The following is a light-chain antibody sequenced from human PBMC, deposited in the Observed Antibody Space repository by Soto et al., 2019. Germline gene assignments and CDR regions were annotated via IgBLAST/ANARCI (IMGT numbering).Light chain of an antibody. J-gene: IGKJ5*01. V-gene: IGKV3-20*01. Sequence: ELVLTQSPDTLSLSPGERATLSCRASQTVSSTYLTWFQQQPGQAPRLLIYGTSSRATGIPDRFSASGSGTDLTLTISRLEPEDFAVYYCHQYGTSAITFGQGTRLEI. CDR1: QTVSSTY. CDR2: GTS. CDR3: HQYGTSAIT.